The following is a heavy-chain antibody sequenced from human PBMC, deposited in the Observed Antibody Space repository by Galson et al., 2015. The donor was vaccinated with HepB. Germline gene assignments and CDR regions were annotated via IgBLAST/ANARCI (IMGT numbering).Heavy chain of an antibody. CDR1: GDSVCSYSAV. D-gene: IGHD3-9*01. CDR3: SCGNYRFDG. CDR2: TYYRSKWYN. Sequence: GAIFGDSVCSYSAVWNWIRQSASRGLEWLGRTYYRSKWYNDYAVSVKSRITINPDTSKNQLSLQLNSVTCEDTAVYYCSCGNYRFDGWGQGTMVTVSS. V-gene: IGHV6-1*01. J-gene: IGHJ4*02.